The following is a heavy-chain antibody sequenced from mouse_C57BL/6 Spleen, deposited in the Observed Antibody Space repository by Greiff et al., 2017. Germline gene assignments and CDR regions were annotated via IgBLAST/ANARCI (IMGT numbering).Heavy chain of an antibody. Sequence: VQLQQPGAELVMPGASVKLSCKASGYTFTSYWMHWVKQRPGQGLEWIGEIAPSDSYTNYNQKFKGKSTLTLDKSSSTAYMQLSSLTSEDSAVYYCARGGTYYYGSSYVVYFDYWGQGTTLTVSS. J-gene: IGHJ2*01. D-gene: IGHD1-1*01. CDR2: IAPSDSYT. CDR3: ARGGTYYYGSSYVVYFDY. CDR1: GYTFTSYW. V-gene: IGHV1-69*01.